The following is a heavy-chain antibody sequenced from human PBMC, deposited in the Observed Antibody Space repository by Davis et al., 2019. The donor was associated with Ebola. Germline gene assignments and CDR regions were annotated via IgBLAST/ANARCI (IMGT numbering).Heavy chain of an antibody. D-gene: IGHD3-10*01. CDR2: IIPIFGTA. Sequence: SVKVSCKASGGTFSSYAISWVRQAPGQGLEWMGGIIPIFGTANYAQKFQGRVTITADESTSTAYMELSSLRSEDTAVYYCARVDYYGSGSYFFDYWGQGTLVTVSS. V-gene: IGHV1-69*13. CDR1: GGTFSSYA. CDR3: ARVDYYGSGSYFFDY. J-gene: IGHJ4*02.